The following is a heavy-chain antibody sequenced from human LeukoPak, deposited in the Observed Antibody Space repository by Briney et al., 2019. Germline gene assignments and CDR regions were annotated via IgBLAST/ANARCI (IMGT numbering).Heavy chain of an antibody. V-gene: IGHV4-39*07. CDR1: GGSISSSSYY. Sequence: PSETLSLTCTVSGGSISSSSYYWGWIRQPPGKGLEWIGSIYYSGSTYYNPSLKSRVTISVDTSKNQFSLKLSSVTAADTAVYYCARDGIVVVITTAFAFDIWGQGTMVTVSS. D-gene: IGHD3-22*01. CDR2: IYYSGST. J-gene: IGHJ3*02. CDR3: ARDGIVVVITTAFAFDI.